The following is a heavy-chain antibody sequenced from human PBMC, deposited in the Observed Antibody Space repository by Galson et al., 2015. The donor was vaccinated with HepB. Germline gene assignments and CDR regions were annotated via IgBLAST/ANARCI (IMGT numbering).Heavy chain of an antibody. D-gene: IGHD4-17*01. CDR1: GYTFTGYY. V-gene: IGHV1-2*06. CDR3: ARVTTDAPRGWFDP. J-gene: IGHJ5*02. CDR2: INPNGGGT. Sequence: SVKVSCKASGYTFTGYYMHWVRQAPGQGLEWMGRINPNGGGTNYAQKFQGRVTMTRDTSISTAYMELSRLRSDDTAVYYCARVTTDAPRGWFDPWGQGTLVTVSS.